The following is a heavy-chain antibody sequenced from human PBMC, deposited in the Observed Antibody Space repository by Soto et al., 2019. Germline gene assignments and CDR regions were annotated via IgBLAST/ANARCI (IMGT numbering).Heavy chain of an antibody. CDR3: ARDNYGGHYWYFDL. D-gene: IGHD4-17*01. CDR1: GFTFSDHY. V-gene: IGHV3-72*01. Sequence: EVQLVESGGGLAQPEGSLRLSCVASGFTFSDHYMDWVRQAPGKGLEWVGRARNIGNSYTTEYAASVKGRFTISRDDSKNALYLQMNSLKTEDTAVYYCARDNYGGHYWYFDLWGRGTLVTVSS. J-gene: IGHJ2*01. CDR2: ARNIGNSYTT.